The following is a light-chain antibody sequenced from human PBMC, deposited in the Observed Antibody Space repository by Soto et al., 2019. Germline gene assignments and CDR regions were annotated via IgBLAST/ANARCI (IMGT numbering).Light chain of an antibody. CDR3: QQRRSWQVT. V-gene: IGKV3D-11*02. J-gene: IGKJ5*01. CDR1: QSINTY. CDR2: DAS. Sequence: EKLLTHSPPTLSLSPGEGATLSCRASQSINTYLAWYQQKPGQAPRLLIYDASKRATGIPARFSGSGSGTNFTLTISSLEPEDFAVYYCQQRRSWQVTFGQGTRLAI.